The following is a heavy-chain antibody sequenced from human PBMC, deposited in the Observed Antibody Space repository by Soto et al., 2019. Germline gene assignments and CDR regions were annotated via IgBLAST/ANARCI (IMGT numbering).Heavy chain of an antibody. V-gene: IGHV3-9*01. J-gene: IGHJ3*02. Sequence: PGGSLRLSCAASGFTFDDYAMHWVRQAPGKGLEWVSGISWNSGSIGYADSVKGRFTISRDNAKNSLYLQMNSLRAEDTALYYCARAGLGYCTSTSCHPGLDIWGQGTMVTVSS. CDR2: ISWNSGSI. CDR1: GFTFDDYA. D-gene: IGHD2-2*01. CDR3: ARAGLGYCTSTSCHPGLDI.